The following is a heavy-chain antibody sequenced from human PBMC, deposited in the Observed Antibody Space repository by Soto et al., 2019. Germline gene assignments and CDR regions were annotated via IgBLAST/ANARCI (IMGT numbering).Heavy chain of an antibody. D-gene: IGHD3-10*01. J-gene: IGHJ6*02. CDR2: INYSGST. Sequence: PFETLSLTCTVSGVSISSSSYYWGWIRQPPGEGLEWIGNINYSGSTYYNPSLKSRVTISVDTSKNEFSLKLSSVTAADTAVYYCASEDGSGTYYNGGTQYYYYYGMDVWGQGTTVTASS. CDR3: ASEDGSGTYYNGGTQYYYYYGMDV. CDR1: GVSISSSSYY. V-gene: IGHV4-39*01.